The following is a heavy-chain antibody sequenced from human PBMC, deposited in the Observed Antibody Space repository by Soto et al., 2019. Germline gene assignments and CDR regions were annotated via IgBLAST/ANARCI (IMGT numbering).Heavy chain of an antibody. J-gene: IGHJ3*02. CDR1: GGSISGSNW. D-gene: IGHD2-21*01. CDR2: IYHSGST. V-gene: IGHV4-4*02. CDR3: ARESIVVPRAFDI. Sequence: PSETLSLTCAVSGGSISGSNWWSWVRQPPGKGLEWIGEIYHSGSTNYNPSLKSRVTISVDKSKNQFSLKLSSVTAADTAVYYCARESIVVPRAFDIWGQGTMVTVSS.